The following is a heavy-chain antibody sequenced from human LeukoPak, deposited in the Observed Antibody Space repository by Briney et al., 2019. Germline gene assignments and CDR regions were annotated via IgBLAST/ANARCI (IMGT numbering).Heavy chain of an antibody. V-gene: IGHV3-33*01. J-gene: IGHJ4*02. CDR3: ARGGITMVRGALGY. CDR1: GFTLSSYG. D-gene: IGHD3-10*01. Sequence: GGSLRLSCAASGFTLSSYGMHWVRQAPGKGLEWVAVIWYDGSNKYYADSVKGRFTISRDNSKNTLYLQMNSLRAEDTAVYYCARGGITMVRGALGYWGQGTLVTVSS. CDR2: IWYDGSNK.